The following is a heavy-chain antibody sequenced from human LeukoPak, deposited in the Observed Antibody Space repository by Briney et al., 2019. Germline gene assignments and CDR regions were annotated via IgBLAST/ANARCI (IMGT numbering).Heavy chain of an antibody. CDR3: ARIPDIYQPLWHYFDY. D-gene: IGHD2-2*01. J-gene: IGHJ4*02. CDR2: ISYDGSNK. CDR1: GFTFSSYA. V-gene: IGHV3-30-3*01. Sequence: PGGSLRLSCAASGFTFSSYAMHWVRQAPGKGLEWVAVISYDGSNKYYADSVKGRFTISRDNSKNTLYLQMNSLRAEDTAVYYCARIPDIYQPLWHYFDYWGQGTLVTVSS.